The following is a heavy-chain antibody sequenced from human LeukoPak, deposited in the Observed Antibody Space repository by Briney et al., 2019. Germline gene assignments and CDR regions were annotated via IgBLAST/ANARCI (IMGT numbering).Heavy chain of an antibody. D-gene: IGHD3-22*01. CDR1: GYTFTGYY. CDR2: INPNSGGT. J-gene: IGHJ4*02. V-gene: IGHV1-2*02. Sequence: ASVKVSCKASGYTFTGYYMHWVRQAPGQGLEWMGWINPNSGGTNYAQKFQGRVTMTRDTSISTAYMELSRLRSDDTAVYYCASLHYDRTSFFDYWGQGTLVTVSS. CDR3: ASLHYDRTSFFDY.